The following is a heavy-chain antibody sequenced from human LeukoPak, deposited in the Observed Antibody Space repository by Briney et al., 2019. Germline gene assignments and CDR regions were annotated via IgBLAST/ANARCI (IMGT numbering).Heavy chain of an antibody. J-gene: IGHJ4*02. Sequence: GGSLRLSCAASGFTFSSYWMHWVRQAPGKGLVWVSRINSDGSSTSYADSVKGRFTISRDNAKNTLYLQMNSLRAEDTAVYYCVRGYPKDGSGSYGDYWGQGTLVTVSS. V-gene: IGHV3-74*01. CDR2: INSDGSST. CDR1: GFTFSSYW. D-gene: IGHD3-10*01. CDR3: VRGYPKDGSGSYGDY.